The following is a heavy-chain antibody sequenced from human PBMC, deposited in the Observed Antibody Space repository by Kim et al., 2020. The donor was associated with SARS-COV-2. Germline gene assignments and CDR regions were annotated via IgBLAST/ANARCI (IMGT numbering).Heavy chain of an antibody. CDR3: ARGGRQLWLRFDY. J-gene: IGHJ4*02. D-gene: IGHD5-18*01. CDR2: IYHSGST. V-gene: IGHV4-4*02. CDR1: GSSNGRTKC. Sequence: SETLSLTCHVSGSSNGRTKCSPRNRQPRRKGVKWIGEIYHSGSTNYNPSLKSRVTISVDKSKNQFSLKLSSVTAADTAVYYCARGGRQLWLRFDYWGQGT.